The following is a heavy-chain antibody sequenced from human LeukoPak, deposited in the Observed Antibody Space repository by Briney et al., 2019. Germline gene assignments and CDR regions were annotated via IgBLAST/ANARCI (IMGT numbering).Heavy chain of an antibody. CDR2: INPNSGGT. CDR3: ARDIKAGDNWFDP. V-gene: IGHV1-2*02. D-gene: IGHD6-19*01. J-gene: IGHJ5*02. CDR1: GYTFTGHY. Sequence: GASVKVSCKASGYTFTGHYMHWVRQAPGQGLEWMGWINPNSGGTNYAQKFQGRVTMTRDTSISTAYMELSRLRSDDTAVYYCARDIKAGDNWFDPWGQGTLVTVSS.